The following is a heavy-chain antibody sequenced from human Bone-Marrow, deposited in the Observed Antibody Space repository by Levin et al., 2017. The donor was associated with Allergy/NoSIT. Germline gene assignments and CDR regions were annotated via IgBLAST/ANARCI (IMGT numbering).Heavy chain of an antibody. V-gene: IGHV1-69*13. D-gene: IGHD2-2*01. CDR3: ARGRVDIVLVPAAMSYYYYYGMDV. CDR2: IIPIFGTA. J-gene: IGHJ6*02. CDR1: GGTFSSYA. Sequence: ASVKVSCKASGGTFSSYAISWVRQAPGQGLEWMGGIIPIFGTANYAQKFQGRVTITADESTSTAYMELSSLRSEDTAVYYCARGRVDIVLVPAAMSYYYYYGMDVWGQGTTVTVSS.